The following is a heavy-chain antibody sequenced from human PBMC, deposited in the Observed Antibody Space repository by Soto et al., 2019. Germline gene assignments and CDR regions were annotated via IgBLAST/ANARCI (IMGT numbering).Heavy chain of an antibody. Sequence: QVQLQESGPGLVKPSETLSLTCTVSGGSIKNYYWGWIRQPPGKGLEWIGYIYDSGSAASYNPSLDSRVTRSVDTAKRSISLRYTSVTAADTAIYYCAIGEDTGYDPSTTWGQGTLVTVSS. CDR1: GGSIKNYY. CDR2: IYDSGSAA. D-gene: IGHD5-12*01. J-gene: IGHJ5*02. CDR3: AIGEDTGYDPSTT. V-gene: IGHV4-59*01.